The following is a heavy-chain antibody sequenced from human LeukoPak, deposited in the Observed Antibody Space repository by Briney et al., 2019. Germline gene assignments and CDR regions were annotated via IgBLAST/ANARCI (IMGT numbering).Heavy chain of an antibody. V-gene: IGHV4-39*07. Sequence: SETLSLTCTVSGGSISSSTYYWGWIRQPPGKGLEWIGSIYYSGSTHYHPSLKSRIIISLDASKRQFSLKLRSVTAADTAVYYCARIILAGGRQDWFDPWGPGTLVTVSS. J-gene: IGHJ5*02. CDR3: ARIILAGGRQDWFDP. CDR1: GGSISSSTYY. CDR2: IYYSGST. D-gene: IGHD3-3*01.